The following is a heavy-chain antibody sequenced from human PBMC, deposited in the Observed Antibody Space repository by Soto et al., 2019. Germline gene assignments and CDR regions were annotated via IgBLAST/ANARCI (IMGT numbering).Heavy chain of an antibody. CDR2: IRSSGNRT. V-gene: IGHV3-23*01. Sequence: GGSQSLSCSASGFTFLSYAMSWVRQAPGKGLEWVSGIRSSGNRTDYADSAKGRLTISRDNSKYTLYLQMNSLRAEDTAIYYCARFGSGSDAFDIWGQGTMVTVSS. J-gene: IGHJ3*02. CDR3: ARFGSGSDAFDI. CDR1: GFTFLSYA. D-gene: IGHD3-3*01.